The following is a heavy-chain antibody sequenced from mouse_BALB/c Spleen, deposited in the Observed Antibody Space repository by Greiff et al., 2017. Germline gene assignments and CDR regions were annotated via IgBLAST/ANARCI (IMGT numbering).Heavy chain of an antibody. CDR3: ARSGDGDYFDY. CDR2: IYPGSGST. D-gene: IGHD3-1*01. V-gene: IGHV1-77*01. CDR1: GYTFTDYV. J-gene: IGHJ2*01. Sequence: QVQLKQSGPELVKPGASVKMSCKASGYTFTDYVISWVKQRTGQGLEWIGEIYPGSGSTYYNEKFKGKATLTADKSSNTAYMQLSSLTSEDSAVYFCARSGDGDYFDYWGQGTTLTVSS.